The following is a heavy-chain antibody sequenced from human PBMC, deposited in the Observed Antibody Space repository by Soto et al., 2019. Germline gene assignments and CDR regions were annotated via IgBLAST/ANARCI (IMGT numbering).Heavy chain of an antibody. Sequence: EVQLVESGGGPVKPGGSLRLSCAASGFTFSSYSMNWVRQAPGKGLEWVSSISSSSSYIYYADSVKGRFTISRDNAKNSLYLQMNSLRAEDTAVYYCARVQIRYNYDILTGYYGWYFDLWGRGTLVTVSS. D-gene: IGHD3-9*01. V-gene: IGHV3-21*01. CDR3: ARVQIRYNYDILTGYYGWYFDL. J-gene: IGHJ2*01. CDR1: GFTFSSYS. CDR2: ISSSSSYI.